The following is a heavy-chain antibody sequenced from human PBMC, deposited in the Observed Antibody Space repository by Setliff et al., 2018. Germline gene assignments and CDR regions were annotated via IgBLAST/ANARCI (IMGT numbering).Heavy chain of an antibody. CDR2: MYPGRNT. CDR3: ARLPNYVWGSPVDY. CDR1: GYSISSGHY. D-gene: IGHD3-16*01. Sequence: SETLSLTCDVSGYSISSGHYWGWIRQPPGKGLEWIGGMYPGRNTYYNPSLKSRVTMSVDTSKRQLSLKLNSVTAADTAVYYCARLPNYVWGSPVDYWGQGTLVTVSS. J-gene: IGHJ4*02. V-gene: IGHV4-38-2*01.